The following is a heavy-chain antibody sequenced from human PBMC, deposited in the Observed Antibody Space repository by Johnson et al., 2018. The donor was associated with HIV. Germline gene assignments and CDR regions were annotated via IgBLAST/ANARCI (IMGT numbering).Heavy chain of an antibody. D-gene: IGHD3-16*02. V-gene: IGHV3-25*04. J-gene: IGHJ3*02. CDR3: AKGSLVGPNDAFDI. Sequence: NCVRQAPGNGLELVGQVNPNGGNTYLIDSGKDRFNTSRDNAKNTLHLQMNSLKTEDTALYYCAKGSLVGPNDAFDIWGQGTMVTVSS. CDR2: VNPNGGNT.